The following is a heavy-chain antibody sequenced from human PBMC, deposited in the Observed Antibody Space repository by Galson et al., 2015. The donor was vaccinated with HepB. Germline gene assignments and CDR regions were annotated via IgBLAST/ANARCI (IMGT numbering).Heavy chain of an antibody. D-gene: IGHD5-24*01. V-gene: IGHV5-51*01. CDR2: IYPGDSDT. CDR3: ARTVDERWLLFRCFCY. Sequence: QSGAEMKKPGESLKISCKGSGYSFTSYWIGWVRQMPGKGLEWMGIIYPGDSDTRYSPSFQGQVTISADKSISTAYLQWSSLKATDTAMYYCARTVDERWLLFRCFCYCGQATLVTVSS. J-gene: IGHJ4*02. CDR1: GYSFTSYW.